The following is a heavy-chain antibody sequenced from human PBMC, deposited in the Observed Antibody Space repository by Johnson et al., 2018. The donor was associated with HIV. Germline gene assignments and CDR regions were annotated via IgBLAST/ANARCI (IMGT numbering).Heavy chain of an antibody. Sequence: VQLLESGGGLVKPGGSLRLSCAASGFTFSDYYMSWIRQAPGKGLEWVSYISSSGSTIYYADSVKGRFTISRDNSKNTLYLQMNSLRAEDTAAYYCARSMRAAAGTLDAFNFWGQGTMVTVSS. J-gene: IGHJ3*01. CDR2: ISSSGSTI. D-gene: IGHD6-13*01. CDR1: GFTFSDYY. CDR3: ARSMRAAAGTLDAFNF. V-gene: IGHV3-11*04.